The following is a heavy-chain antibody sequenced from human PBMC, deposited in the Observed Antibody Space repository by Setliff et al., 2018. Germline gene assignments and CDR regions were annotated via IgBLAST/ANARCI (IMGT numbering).Heavy chain of an antibody. CDR1: GGSFSSFY. Sequence: PSETLSLTCAVYGGSFSSFYWSWIRQPPGKGLEWIGEINHSGTTNYNPSLKSRVTISVDTSKNQFSLKLSSVTAADTAVYYCVRRTYYYDTSPMGWFDPWGQGILVTVSS. CDR3: VRRTYYYDTSPMGWFDP. V-gene: IGHV4-34*01. J-gene: IGHJ5*02. CDR2: INHSGTT. D-gene: IGHD3-22*01.